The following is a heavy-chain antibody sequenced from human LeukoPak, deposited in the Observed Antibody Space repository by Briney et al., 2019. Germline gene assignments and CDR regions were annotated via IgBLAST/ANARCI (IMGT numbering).Heavy chain of an antibody. Sequence: GGSLRLSCIASGFTFSTYWMSWVRQAPGKGLEWVANIKPDGGQKYYVNSLRGRFTISRDNAKNSLELQMNSRRAEDTAFYDCSRVEVAAAAGTSWGEGTLATVSS. J-gene: IGHJ5*02. D-gene: IGHD6-13*01. CDR1: GFTFSTYW. CDR3: SRVEVAAAAGTS. V-gene: IGHV3-7*05. CDR2: IKPDGGQK.